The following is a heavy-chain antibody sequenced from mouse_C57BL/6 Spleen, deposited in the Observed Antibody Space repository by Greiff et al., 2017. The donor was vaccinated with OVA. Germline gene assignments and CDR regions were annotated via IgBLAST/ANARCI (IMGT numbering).Heavy chain of an antibody. CDR3: AIHGLDYSYAMDY. D-gene: IGHD2-4*01. CDR2: ISSGGSCT. Sequence: EVQRVESGGDLVKPGGSLKLSCAASGFTFSSYGMSWVRQTPDKRLEWVATISSGGSCTYYPDRVKGRFTISRDNAKNTRYLQMSSLKSEDTAMDYCAIHGLDYSYAMDYWGQGTSVTVSS. J-gene: IGHJ4*01. CDR1: GFTFSSYG. V-gene: IGHV5-6*01.